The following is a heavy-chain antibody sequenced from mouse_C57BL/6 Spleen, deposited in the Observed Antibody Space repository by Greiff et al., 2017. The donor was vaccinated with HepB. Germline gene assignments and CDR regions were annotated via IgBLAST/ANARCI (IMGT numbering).Heavy chain of an antibody. Sequence: DVMLVESGGGLVKPGGSLKLSCAASGFTFSDYGMHWVRQAPEKGLEWVAYISSGSSTIYYADTVKGRFTISRDNAKNTLFLQMTSLRSEDTAMYYCARPYDGLMDYWGQGTSVTVSA. CDR1: GFTFSDYG. V-gene: IGHV5-17*01. J-gene: IGHJ4*01. D-gene: IGHD2-3*01. CDR2: ISSGSSTI. CDR3: ARPYDGLMDY.